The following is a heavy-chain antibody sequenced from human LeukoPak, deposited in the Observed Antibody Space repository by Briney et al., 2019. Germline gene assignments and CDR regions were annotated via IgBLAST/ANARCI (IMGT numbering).Heavy chain of an antibody. CDR1: GGSISSYY. Sequence: PSETLSLTCTVSGGSISSYYWCWIRQPPGKGLDRIGYIYYSGSTNYNPSLKSRVTISVDTSKKQFALKLSSVTAADTAVYYCARGYSRGWADYWGQGTLVTVSS. CDR3: ARGYSRGWADY. V-gene: IGHV4-59*01. J-gene: IGHJ4*02. CDR2: IYYSGST. D-gene: IGHD6-19*01.